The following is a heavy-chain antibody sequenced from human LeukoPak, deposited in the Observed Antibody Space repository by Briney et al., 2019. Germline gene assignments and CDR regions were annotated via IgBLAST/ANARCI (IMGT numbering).Heavy chain of an antibody. CDR3: ARAPYAFDI. J-gene: IGHJ3*02. V-gene: IGHV4-59*01. CDR1: GGSISSYY. Sequence: SETLSLTCTVSGGSISSYYWSWIRQPPGKGLEWIGYIYYSGSANYNPSLKSRVTISVDTSKNQFSLKLSSVTAADTAVYYCARAPYAFDIWGQGTMVTVSS. CDR2: IYYSGSA.